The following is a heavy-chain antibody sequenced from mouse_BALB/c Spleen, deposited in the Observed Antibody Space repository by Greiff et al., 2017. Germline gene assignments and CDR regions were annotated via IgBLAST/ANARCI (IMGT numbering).Heavy chain of an antibody. D-gene: IGHD1-1*01. CDR1: GFNIKDTY. CDR3: ARISRGYYYGISYVGYAMDY. J-gene: IGHJ4*01. Sequence: EVQLQQSGAELVKPGASVKLSCTASGFNIKDTYMHWVKQRPEQGLEWIGRIDPANGNTKYEPKFQGKATITADTSSNTAYLQLSSLTSEDTAVYYCARISRGYYYGISYVGYAMDYWGQGNSVTVSS. V-gene: IGHV14-3*02. CDR2: IDPANGNT.